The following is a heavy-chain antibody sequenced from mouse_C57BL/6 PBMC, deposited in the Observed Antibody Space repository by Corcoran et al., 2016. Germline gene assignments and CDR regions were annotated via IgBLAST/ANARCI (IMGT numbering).Heavy chain of an antibody. CDR3: AIGYYYGSSYNY. CDR1: GYAFSSYW. D-gene: IGHD1-1*01. CDR2: IYPGDGDT. V-gene: IGHV1-80*01. Sequence: QVQLQQSGAELVKPGASVKISCKASGYAFSSYWMNWVKQRPGKGLEWIGQIYPGDGDTNYNGKFKGKATLTADKSSSTAYMQLSSLTSEDSAVYFCAIGYYYGSSYNYWGQGTTLTVSS. J-gene: IGHJ2*01.